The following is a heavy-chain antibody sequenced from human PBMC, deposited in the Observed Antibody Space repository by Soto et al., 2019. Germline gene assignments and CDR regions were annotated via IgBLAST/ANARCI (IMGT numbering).Heavy chain of an antibody. D-gene: IGHD6-25*01. Sequence: ASVKVSCKASGYTFTSYYMHWVRQAPGQGLEWMGIINPSGGSTSYAQKFQGRVTMTRDTSTSTVYMELRSLRSEDTAVYYCAREMWTRSGPQNFFDYWGQGALVTVSS. CDR1: GYTFTSYY. V-gene: IGHV1-46*01. CDR2: INPSGGST. J-gene: IGHJ4*02. CDR3: AREMWTRSGPQNFFDY.